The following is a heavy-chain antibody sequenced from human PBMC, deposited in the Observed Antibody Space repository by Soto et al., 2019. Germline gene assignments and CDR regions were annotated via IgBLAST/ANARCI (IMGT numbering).Heavy chain of an antibody. D-gene: IGHD2-2*01. CDR3: ARGSIVVVPAAMRSWNY. J-gene: IGHJ4*02. V-gene: IGHV4-34*01. Sequence: QVQLQQWGAGLLKPSETLSLTCAVYGGSFSGYYWSWIRQPPGKGLEWIGEINHSGSTNYNPSLKSRVPISVDTAKNQFSLKLSSVTAAHTAVYYCARGSIVVVPAAMRSWNYWGQGTLVTVSS. CDR1: GGSFSGYY. CDR2: INHSGST.